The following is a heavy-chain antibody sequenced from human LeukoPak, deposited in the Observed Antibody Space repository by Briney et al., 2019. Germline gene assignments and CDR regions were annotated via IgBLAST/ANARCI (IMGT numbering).Heavy chain of an antibody. Sequence: GGSLRLSCAASEFTFSSYEMNWVRQAPGKGLEWVSYISSSDNTMYYADSVKGRFTISRDNAKNSLYLQMNSLRAEDTAVYYCARLLDYAGDYWGQGTLVTVSS. CDR1: EFTFSSYE. CDR2: ISSSDNTM. V-gene: IGHV3-48*03. J-gene: IGHJ4*02. CDR3: ARLLDYAGDY. D-gene: IGHD4-17*01.